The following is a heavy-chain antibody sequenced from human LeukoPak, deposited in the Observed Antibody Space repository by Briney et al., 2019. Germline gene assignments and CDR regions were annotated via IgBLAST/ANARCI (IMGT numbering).Heavy chain of an antibody. CDR2: ISSSGSTI. V-gene: IGHV3-48*03. D-gene: IGHD6-6*01. J-gene: IGHJ5*02. CDR1: GFTFSSYE. Sequence: PGGSLRLSCAASGFTFSSYEMNWVRQAPGKGLEWVSYISSSGSTIYYADSVKGRFTISRDNAKNSLYLQMNSLRAQYTAVYYGARLYSSSVYNWFDPWGQGTLVTVSS. CDR3: ARLYSSSVYNWFDP.